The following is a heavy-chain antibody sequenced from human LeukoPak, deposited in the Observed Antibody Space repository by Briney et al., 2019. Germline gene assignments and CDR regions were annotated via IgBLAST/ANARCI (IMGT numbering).Heavy chain of an antibody. CDR2: ISYDGSNK. CDR1: GFTFSSYA. CDR3: ARGIKCRLLLLCWFDP. V-gene: IGHV3-30*04. Sequence: PGRSLRLSCAASGFTFSSYAMHWVSQAPGKGLEWVAVISYDGSNKYYADSVKGRFTISRDNSKNTLYLQMNSLRAEDTAVYYCARGIKCRLLLLCWFDPWAQGTLVTVSP. J-gene: IGHJ5*02. D-gene: IGHD2-21*02.